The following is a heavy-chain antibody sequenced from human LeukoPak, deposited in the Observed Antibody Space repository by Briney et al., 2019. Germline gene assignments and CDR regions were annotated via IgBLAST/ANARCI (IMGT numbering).Heavy chain of an antibody. CDR1: GYTFTSYG. J-gene: IGHJ6*02. D-gene: IGHD5-12*01. CDR3: ARKKWTTIPPNHYGMDV. Sequence: EASVKVSCKASGYTFTSYGISWVRQAPGQGLEWTGWISAYNGNTNYAQKLQGRVTMTTDTSTSTANMELRSLRSDDTAVYYCARKKWTTIPPNHYGMDVWGQGTTVTVSS. CDR2: ISAYNGNT. V-gene: IGHV1-18*01.